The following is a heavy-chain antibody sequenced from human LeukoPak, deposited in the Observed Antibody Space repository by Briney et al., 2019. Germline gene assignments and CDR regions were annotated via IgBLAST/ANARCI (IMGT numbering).Heavy chain of an antibody. D-gene: IGHD2-15*01. J-gene: IGHJ6*02. CDR1: GYTFTSYY. Sequence: ASVKVSCTASGYTFTSYYMHWVRQAPGQGLEWMGIINPSGGSTSYAQKFQGRVTMTRDTSTSTVYMELSSLRSEDTAVYYCARDGGYCSGGSCRDYYYYGMDVWGQGTTVTVSS. V-gene: IGHV1-46*01. CDR2: INPSGGST. CDR3: ARDGGYCSGGSCRDYYYYGMDV.